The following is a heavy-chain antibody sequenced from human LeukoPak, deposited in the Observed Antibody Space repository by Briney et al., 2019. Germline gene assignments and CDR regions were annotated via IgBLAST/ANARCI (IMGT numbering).Heavy chain of an antibody. CDR1: GYTFTSYD. CDR3: ARAYGDYRGYYYYMDV. J-gene: IGHJ6*03. D-gene: IGHD4-17*01. CDR2: MNPNSGNT. Sequence: ASVKVSCRASGYTFTSYDINWVRQATGQGLEWMRWMNPNSGNTGYAQKFQGRVTMTRNTSISTAYMELSSLRSEDTAVYYCARAYGDYRGYYYYMDVWGKGTTVTVYS. V-gene: IGHV1-8*01.